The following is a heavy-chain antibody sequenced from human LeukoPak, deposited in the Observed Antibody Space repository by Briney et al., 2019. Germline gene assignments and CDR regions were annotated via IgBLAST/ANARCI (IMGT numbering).Heavy chain of an antibody. V-gene: IGHV1-2*06. CDR3: ARDVDIVATDFDY. J-gene: IGHJ4*02. D-gene: IGHD5-12*01. Sequence: ASVKVSCKASGYTFTGYYMHWVRQAPGQGLEWMGRINPNSGGTNYAQKFQGGVTMTRDTSISTAYMELSRLRSDDTAVYYCARDVDIVATDFDYWGQGTLVTVSS. CDR2: INPNSGGT. CDR1: GYTFTGYY.